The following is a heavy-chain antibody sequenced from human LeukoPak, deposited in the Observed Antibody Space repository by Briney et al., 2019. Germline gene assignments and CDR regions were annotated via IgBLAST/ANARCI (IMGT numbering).Heavy chain of an antibody. Sequence: SETLSLTCAVYGGSFSGYYWSWIRQPPGKGLEWIGEINHSGSTNYNPSLKSRVTISVDTSKNQFSLKLSSVTAADTAVYYCAKDSGWIQFADWGQGTLVTVSS. J-gene: IGHJ4*02. V-gene: IGHV4-34*01. CDR2: INHSGST. CDR1: GGSFSGYY. D-gene: IGHD5-18*01. CDR3: AKDSGWIQFAD.